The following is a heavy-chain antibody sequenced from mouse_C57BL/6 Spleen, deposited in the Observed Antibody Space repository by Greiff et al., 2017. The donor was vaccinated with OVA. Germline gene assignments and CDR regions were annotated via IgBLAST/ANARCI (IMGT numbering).Heavy chain of an antibody. J-gene: IGHJ4*01. Sequence: VQLQQPGAELVMPGASVKLSCKASGYTFTSYWMHWVKQRPGQGLEWIGEIDPSDSYTNYNQKFKGKSTLTVDKSSSTAYMQLSSLTSEDSAVYYCASGGYIGDYWGQGTSVTVSS. CDR3: ASGGYIGDY. CDR2: IDPSDSYT. D-gene: IGHD3-1*01. CDR1: GYTFTSYW. V-gene: IGHV1-69*01.